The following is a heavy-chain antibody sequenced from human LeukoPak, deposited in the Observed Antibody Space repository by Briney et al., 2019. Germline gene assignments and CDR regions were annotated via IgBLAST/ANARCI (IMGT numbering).Heavy chain of an antibody. V-gene: IGHV4-34*01. CDR1: GGSFSGYY. CDR2: INHSGST. Sequence: PLETLSLTCAVYGGSFSGYYWTWIRQPPGKGLEWIGEINHSGSTKSKPSLKSRVTISVDTSKNQFSLKLSSVTAADTAVYYCARKYYYYMDVWGKGTTVTVSS. CDR3: ARKYYYYMDV. J-gene: IGHJ6*03.